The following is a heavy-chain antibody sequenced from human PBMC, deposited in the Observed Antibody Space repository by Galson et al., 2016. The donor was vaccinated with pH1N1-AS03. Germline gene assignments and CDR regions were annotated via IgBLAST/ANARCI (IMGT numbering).Heavy chain of an antibody. J-gene: IGHJ4*02. D-gene: IGHD4-17*01. Sequence: CAISGYSVSSNGAAWNWIRQSPSRGLEWLGRTYYRSKWYNDYAVSVKGRVSFTADTSKNQFSLHLTSVTPEDSATYFCVRDFYGDVFGYWGQGTPVTVSS. CDR1: GYSVSSNGAA. CDR3: VRDFYGDVFGY. CDR2: TYYRSKWYN. V-gene: IGHV6-1*01.